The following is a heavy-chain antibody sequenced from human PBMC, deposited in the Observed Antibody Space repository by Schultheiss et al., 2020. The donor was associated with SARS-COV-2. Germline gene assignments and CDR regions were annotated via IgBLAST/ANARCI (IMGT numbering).Heavy chain of an antibody. CDR1: GFTFSSYG. CDR2: IWYDGSNK. V-gene: IGHV3-33*01. D-gene: IGHD3-22*01. J-gene: IGHJ6*02. CDR3: ARVIDDAGVYYYYGMDV. Sequence: GGSLRLSCAASGFTFSSYGMHWVRQAPGKGLEWVAVIWYDGSNKYYADSVKGRFTISRDNSKNTLYLQMNSLRAEDTAVYYCARVIDDAGVYYYYGMDVWGQGTTVTVSS.